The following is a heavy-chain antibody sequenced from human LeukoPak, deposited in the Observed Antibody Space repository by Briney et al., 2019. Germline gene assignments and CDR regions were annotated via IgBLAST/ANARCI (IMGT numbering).Heavy chain of an antibody. CDR1: GFTFSGYW. Sequence: PGGSLRLSCAASGFTFSGYWMHWVRQAPGKGLVWVSRINGEGSGTNYDDSVKGRFTISRDNAKNTLYLQMNSLRAEDTAVYYCARGGYTYGPATLGALDIWGPGTMVPVSS. D-gene: IGHD5-18*01. CDR3: ARGGYTYGPATLGALDI. CDR2: INGEGSGT. V-gene: IGHV3-74*01. J-gene: IGHJ3*02.